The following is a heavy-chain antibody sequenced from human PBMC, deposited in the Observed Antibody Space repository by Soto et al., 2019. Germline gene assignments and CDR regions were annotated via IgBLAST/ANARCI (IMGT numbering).Heavy chain of an antibody. CDR3: ARDRSYDILTEPYYYGFDV. D-gene: IGHD3-9*01. V-gene: IGHV4-31*03. CDR2: IYYSGST. J-gene: IGHJ6*02. Sequence: SETLSLTCTVSGGSISSGGYYWSWIRQHPGKGLEWIGYIYYSGSTYYNPSLKSRATISVDTSKNQFSLKLSSVTAADTAVYYCARDRSYDILTEPYYYGFDVWGRGTTVTVSS. CDR1: GGSISSGGYY.